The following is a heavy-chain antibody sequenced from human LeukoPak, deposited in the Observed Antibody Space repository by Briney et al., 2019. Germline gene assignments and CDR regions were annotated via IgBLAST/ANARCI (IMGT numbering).Heavy chain of an antibody. D-gene: IGHD1-20*01. V-gene: IGHV3-11*04. Sequence: PGGSLRLSCAASGFTFSDYYMSWIRQAPGKGLEWVSYISSSGSTIYYADSVKGRFTISRDNAKNSLYLQMNSLRAEDTAVYYCARPTNEEYNWNAFDIWGQGTMVTVSS. CDR3: ARPTNEEYNWNAFDI. J-gene: IGHJ3*02. CDR2: ISSSGSTI. CDR1: GFTFSDYY.